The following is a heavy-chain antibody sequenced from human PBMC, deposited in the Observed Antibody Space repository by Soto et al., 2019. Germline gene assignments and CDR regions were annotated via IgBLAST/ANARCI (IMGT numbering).Heavy chain of an antibody. D-gene: IGHD2-2*03. J-gene: IGHJ4*02. CDR3: ASGYCSSNGCSHYFDS. V-gene: IGHV1-2*02. CDR2: INRSSGGT. CDR1: GYPFSGRY. Sequence: QVQLVQSGAEVKKPGASVKVSCKASGYPFSGRYLHWVRQAPGQGLEWMALINRSSGGTNDAQMFQGRVIMTWDTSIRTAYMEMSSLTSDDTAIYYCASGYCSSNGCSHYFDSWGQGTLVTVSS.